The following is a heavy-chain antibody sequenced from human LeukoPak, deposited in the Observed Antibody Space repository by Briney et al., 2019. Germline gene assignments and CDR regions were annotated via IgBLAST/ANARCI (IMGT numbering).Heavy chain of an antibody. CDR3: ANEEVPNDY. Sequence: GESLRLSCEVSGFHFSSHAMSWVRQAPGGGLEWVSGISISGDTTYYADSVQGRFIISRDNSKYTVYLQMYSLRVDDTAVYYCANEEVPNDYWGQGTLVTVSS. J-gene: IGHJ4*02. D-gene: IGHD4/OR15-4a*01. V-gene: IGHV3-23*01. CDR1: GFHFSSHA. CDR2: ISISGDTT.